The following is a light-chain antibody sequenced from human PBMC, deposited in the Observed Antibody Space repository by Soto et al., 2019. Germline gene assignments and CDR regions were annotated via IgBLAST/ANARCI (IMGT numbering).Light chain of an antibody. CDR1: KSIGIW. CDR3: QHYNNYPVT. V-gene: IGKV1-5*03. J-gene: IGKJ2*01. Sequence: DIQMTQSPSTLSASVGDRVTITCRASKSIGIWLAWYQQKTGKAPKLLIYMASTLGSGVPSRFSGRGSGTEFTLTISSLQPDDSATYYCQHYNNYPVTFGQGTKLEIK. CDR2: MAS.